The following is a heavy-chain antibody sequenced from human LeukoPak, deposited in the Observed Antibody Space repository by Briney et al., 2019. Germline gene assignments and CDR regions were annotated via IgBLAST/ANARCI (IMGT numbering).Heavy chain of an antibody. CDR3: ARVGWYCSGGSCFDY. J-gene: IGHJ4*02. CDR1: GGTFSSYA. Sequence: SVKVSCKASGGTFSSYAISWVRQAPGQGLEWMGRIIPILGIANYAQKFQGRVTITADKSTSTAYMELSSLRSEDTAVYYCARVGWYCSGGSCFDYWGQGTLVTVSS. CDR2: IIPILGIA. V-gene: IGHV1-69*04. D-gene: IGHD2-15*01.